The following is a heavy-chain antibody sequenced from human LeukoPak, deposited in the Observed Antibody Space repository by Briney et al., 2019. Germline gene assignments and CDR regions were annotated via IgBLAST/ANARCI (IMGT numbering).Heavy chain of an antibody. CDR1: GFTFSRYW. D-gene: IGHD1-20*01. Sequence: GGSLRLSCADSGFTFSRYWMHWVRQGPGKGLVWVSRINSDGSTTSYADSVKGRFTISRDNSKNTLYLQMNSLRAEDTAVYYCPPLTSEWFDPWGQGTLVTVSS. V-gene: IGHV3-74*01. CDR3: PPLTSEWFDP. J-gene: IGHJ5*02. CDR2: INSDGSTT.